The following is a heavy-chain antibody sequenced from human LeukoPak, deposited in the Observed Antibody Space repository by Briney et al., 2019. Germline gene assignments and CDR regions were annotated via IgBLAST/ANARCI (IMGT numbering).Heavy chain of an antibody. V-gene: IGHV3-23*01. CDR2: ISGSGGST. CDR1: GFTFSSYA. J-gene: IGHJ3*01. Sequence: GGSLRLSCAASGFTFSSYAMSWVRQAPGKGLEWVSAISGSGGSTYYADSVKGRFTISRDNAKNTLYLEMNSLRVEDSAVYYCARGWVPSDITLNWGQGTMVTVSS. D-gene: IGHD3-22*01. CDR3: ARGWVPSDITLN.